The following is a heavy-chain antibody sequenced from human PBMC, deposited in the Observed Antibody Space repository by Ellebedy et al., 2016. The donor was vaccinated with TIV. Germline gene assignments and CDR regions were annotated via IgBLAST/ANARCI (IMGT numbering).Heavy chain of an antibody. Sequence: PGGSLRLSCAASGFTFHSYAMHWVLHAPGKGLEWVAIISYEGGNKFYADSVKGRFTISRDNSKNTLYLQMNGLRAEDTAVYYCARPFLMVDAPLEYWGQGTLVTVSS. V-gene: IGHV3-30-3*01. CDR3: ARPFLMVDAPLEY. CDR1: GFTFHSYA. D-gene: IGHD2-8*01. J-gene: IGHJ4*02. CDR2: ISYEGGNK.